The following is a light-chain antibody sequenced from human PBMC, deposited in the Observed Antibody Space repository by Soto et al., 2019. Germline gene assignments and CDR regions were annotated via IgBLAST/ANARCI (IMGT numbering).Light chain of an antibody. V-gene: IGKV3-20*01. J-gene: IGKJ1*01. CDR2: RAS. Sequence: EIVLTQSPGTLSLSPGERATVSCRASQSVFNIYVAWVQQKPGQPPRLLIYRASSRATGIPDRFSGSGSGTDFTLTISRLEPEDFAVYYCQQYASARWTFGQGTKVEIK. CDR3: QQYASARWT. CDR1: QSVFNIY.